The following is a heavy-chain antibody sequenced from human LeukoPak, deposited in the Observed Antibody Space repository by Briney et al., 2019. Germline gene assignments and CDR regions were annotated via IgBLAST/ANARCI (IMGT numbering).Heavy chain of an antibody. D-gene: IGHD3-10*01. J-gene: IGHJ4*02. CDR1: GYSISSGYY. CDR3: VRVIRYYYGSGNYYSYFDY. CDR2: IYHSGST. V-gene: IGHV4-38-2*02. Sequence: SETLSLTCTVSGYSISSGYYWGWIRQPPGKGLEWIGSIYHSGSTYYNPSLKSRVTISVDTSKNQFSLKLSSVTAADTAVYYCVRVIRYYYGSGNYYSYFDYWGQGTLVTVSS.